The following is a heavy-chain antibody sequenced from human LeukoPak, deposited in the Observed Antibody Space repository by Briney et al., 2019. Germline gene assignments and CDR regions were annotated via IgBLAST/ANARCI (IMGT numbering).Heavy chain of an antibody. CDR1: GFTVSSNY. CDR2: IYSGGST. Sequence: AGTLTLSCAASGFTVSSNYRSWVRQAPGKGLEWVFNIYSGGSTYYEDSVKGRFTISGDNSKNTLYLQMSILTAEDTAVYYCASGPGATSQSQRGCNLFVPWGEGTLVTVSS. V-gene: IGHV3-66*01. D-gene: IGHD5-24*01. CDR3: ASGPGATSQSQRGCNLFVP. J-gene: IGHJ5*02.